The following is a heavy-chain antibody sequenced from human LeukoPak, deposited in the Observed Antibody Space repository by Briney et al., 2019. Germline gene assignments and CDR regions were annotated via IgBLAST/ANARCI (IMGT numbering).Heavy chain of an antibody. D-gene: IGHD3-10*01. CDR2: IYTSGST. CDR3: ARASLVRGAPDYYFDY. J-gene: IGHJ4*02. V-gene: IGHV4-4*07. Sequence: PSETLSLTCTVSGGSISSYYWIWIRQPAGKGLEWIGRIYTSGSTNYNPSLKTRVTMSVDTSKNQFSLKLSSVTAADTAVYYCARASLVRGAPDYYFDYWGQGTLVTVSS. CDR1: GGSISSYY.